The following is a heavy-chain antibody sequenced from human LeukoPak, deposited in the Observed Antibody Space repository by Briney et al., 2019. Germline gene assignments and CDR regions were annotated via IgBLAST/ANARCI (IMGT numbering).Heavy chain of an antibody. J-gene: IGHJ4*02. CDR3: VRARRSYYFDY. Sequence: PSETLFPTRPVSGGSLRSDKYFWGWVPPPPGKGLEWIGTIYYSGSTYYNPSLKSRVTISVDTSKNQFSLKLSSVTAADTAVYYCVRARRSYYFDYWGQGTLVTVSS. D-gene: IGHD3-16*01. CDR2: IYYSGST. CDR1: GGSLRSDKYF. V-gene: IGHV4-39*01.